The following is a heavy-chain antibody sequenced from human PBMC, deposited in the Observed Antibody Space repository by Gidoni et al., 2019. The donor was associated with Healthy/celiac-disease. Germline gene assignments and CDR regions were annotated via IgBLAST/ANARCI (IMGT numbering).Heavy chain of an antibody. D-gene: IGHD6-13*01. J-gene: IGHJ3*02. V-gene: IGHV1-24*01. CDR3: ATDSGIAAAYDAFDI. CDR1: GYTLTELS. CDR2: FDPEDGET. Sequence: QVQLVQSGAEVKQPGASVTVSCKVSGYTLTELSMHWVRQAPGKGLEWMGGFDPEDGETIYAQKFQGRGTMTEDTSTDTAYMELSSLRSEDTAVYYCATDSGIAAAYDAFDIWGQGTMVTVSS.